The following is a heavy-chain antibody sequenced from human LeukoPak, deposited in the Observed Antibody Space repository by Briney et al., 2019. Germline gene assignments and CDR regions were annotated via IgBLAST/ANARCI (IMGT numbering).Heavy chain of an antibody. Sequence: GGSLRLSCAASGFTFSSYNMNWVRQAPGKGLEWVSAISGSGGSTYYADSVKGRFTISRDNSKNTLYLQMNSLRAEDTAVYYCARKPGYSSGWYFGYWGQGTLVTVSS. J-gene: IGHJ4*02. CDR2: ISGSGGST. CDR3: ARKPGYSSGWYFGY. CDR1: GFTFSSYN. D-gene: IGHD6-19*01. V-gene: IGHV3-23*01.